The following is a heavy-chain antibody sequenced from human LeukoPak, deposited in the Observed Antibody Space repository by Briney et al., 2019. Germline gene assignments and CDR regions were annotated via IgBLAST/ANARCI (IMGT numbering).Heavy chain of an antibody. D-gene: IGHD5-12*01. CDR2: ISSSSSHI. Sequence: GGSLRLSCAASGFTFSSYSMNWVRQAPGKGLEWVSCISSSSSHIYYADSVKGRFTISRDNAKNSLYLQMNSLRAEDTAVYYCARAARIVATVVHYFDYWGQGTLVTVSS. CDR1: GFTFSSYS. J-gene: IGHJ4*02. V-gene: IGHV3-21*01. CDR3: ARAARIVATVVHYFDY.